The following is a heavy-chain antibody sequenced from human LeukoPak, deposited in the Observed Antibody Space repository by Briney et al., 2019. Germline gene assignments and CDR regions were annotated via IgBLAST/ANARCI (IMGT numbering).Heavy chain of an antibody. D-gene: IGHD3-22*01. CDR1: GGSFSGYY. V-gene: IGHV4-34*01. CDR3: ARHGGRYYDSSGYYPRFDY. J-gene: IGHJ4*02. CDR2: INHSGST. Sequence: SETLSLTCAVYGGSFSGYYWSWIRQPPGKGLEWIGEINHSGSTNYNPSLKSRVTISVDTSKNQLSLKLSSVTAADTAVYYCARHGGRYYDSSGYYPRFDYWGQGTLVTVSS.